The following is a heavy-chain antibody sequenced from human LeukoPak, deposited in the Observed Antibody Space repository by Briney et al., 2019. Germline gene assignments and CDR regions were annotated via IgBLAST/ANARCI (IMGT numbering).Heavy chain of an antibody. CDR1: GFTFSSYA. D-gene: IGHD5-18*01. J-gene: IGHJ4*02. V-gene: IGHV3-23*01. Sequence: GGSLRLSCAASGFTFSSYAMSWVRQAPGKGLEWVSAISGSGGSTYCADSVKGRFTISRDNSKNTLYLQMNSLRAEDTAVYYCAKGGYSYGSRRVFDYWGQGTLVTVSS. CDR3: AKGGYSYGSRRVFDY. CDR2: ISGSGGST.